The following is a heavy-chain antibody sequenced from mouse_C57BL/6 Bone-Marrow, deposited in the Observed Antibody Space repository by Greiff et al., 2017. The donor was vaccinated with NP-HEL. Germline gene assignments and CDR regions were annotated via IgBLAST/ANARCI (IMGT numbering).Heavy chain of an antibody. J-gene: IGHJ1*03. CDR1: GFTFSDYY. CDR2: ISNGGGST. V-gene: IGHV5-12*01. D-gene: IGHD2-12*01. CDR3: ARRGLLLLHWYFDV. Sequence: EVQRVESGGGLVQPGGSLKLSCAASGFTFSDYYMYWVRQTPEKRLEWVAYISNGGGSTYYPDTVKGRFTISRDNAKNTLYLQMSRLKSEDTAMYYCARRGLLLLHWYFDVWGTGTTVTVSS.